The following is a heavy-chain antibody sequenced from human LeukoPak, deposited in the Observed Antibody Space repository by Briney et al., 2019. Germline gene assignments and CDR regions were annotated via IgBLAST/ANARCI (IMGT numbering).Heavy chain of an antibody. CDR2: IYYSGST. V-gene: IGHV4-39*07. J-gene: IGHJ6*02. CDR1: GGSISSSSYY. Sequence: SETLSLTCTVSGGSISSSSYYWGWIRQPPGKGLEWIGSIYYSGSTYYNPSLKSRVTISVDTSKNQFSLKLSSVTAADTAVYYCARTSTTVTSYYYYYYGMDVWGQGTTVTVSS. CDR3: ARTSTTVTSYYYYYYGMDV. D-gene: IGHD4-17*01.